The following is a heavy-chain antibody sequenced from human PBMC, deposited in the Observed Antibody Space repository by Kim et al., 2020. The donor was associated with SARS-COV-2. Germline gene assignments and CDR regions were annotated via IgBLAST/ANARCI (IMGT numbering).Heavy chain of an antibody. Sequence: SVKVSCKASGYTFTGYYMHWVRQAPGQGLEWMGWINPNSGGTNYAQKFQGRVTMTRDTSISTAYMELSRLRSDDTAVYYCARVFMSIGGRASILTGPFDPWGQGTLVTVSS. CDR1: GYTFTGYY. D-gene: IGHD3-9*01. J-gene: IGHJ5*02. CDR3: ARVFMSIGGRASILTGPFDP. V-gene: IGHV1-2*02. CDR2: INPNSGGT.